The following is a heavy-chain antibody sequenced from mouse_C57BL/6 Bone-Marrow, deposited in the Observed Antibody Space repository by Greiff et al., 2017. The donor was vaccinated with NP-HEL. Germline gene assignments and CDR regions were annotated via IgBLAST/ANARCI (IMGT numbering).Heavy chain of an antibody. CDR1: GFTFSDYG. D-gene: IGHD2-3*01. CDR3: ARGGWLLRAMDY. V-gene: IGHV5-15*01. Sequence: EVKLVESGGGLVQPGGSLKLSCAASGFTFSDYGMAWVRQAPRKGPEWVAFISNLAYSSYYAANVTGRFTISRENAKNTLYLEMSSRRSEDTAMYYCARGGWLLRAMDYWGQGTSVTVSS. CDR2: ISNLAYSS. J-gene: IGHJ4*01.